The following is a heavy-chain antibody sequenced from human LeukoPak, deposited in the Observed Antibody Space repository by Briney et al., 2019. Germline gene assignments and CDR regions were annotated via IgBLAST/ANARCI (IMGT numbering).Heavy chain of an antibody. J-gene: IGHJ3*02. CDR1: GFNFSSYS. CDR3: ARDWFGYCSGGSCYRNRPGAFDI. CDR2: ISATSSYI. V-gene: IGHV3-21*01. Sequence: TGGSLRLSCAASGFNFSSYSMNWVRQAPGKGLEWVSFISATSSYIYYADSARGRFTISRDNAKNSLYLQMNSLRAEDTAVYYCARDWFGYCSGGSCYRNRPGAFDIWGQGTMVTVSS. D-gene: IGHD2-15*01.